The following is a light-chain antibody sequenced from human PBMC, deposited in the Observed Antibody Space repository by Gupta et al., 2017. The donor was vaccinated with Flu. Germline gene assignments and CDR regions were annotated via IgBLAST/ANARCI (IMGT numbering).Light chain of an antibody. CDR1: QSISTY. CDR2: AAS. V-gene: IGKV1-39*01. Sequence: DIQMTQSPSSLSASVGDRVTITCRASQSISTYLNWYQQKPGKAPKLLIYAASSLQSGVPSRFSGSGSGTDFTLTISRLQPEDFTTYYCQQCDSAPNTFGPGTKVDIK. CDR3: QQCDSAPNT. J-gene: IGKJ3*01.